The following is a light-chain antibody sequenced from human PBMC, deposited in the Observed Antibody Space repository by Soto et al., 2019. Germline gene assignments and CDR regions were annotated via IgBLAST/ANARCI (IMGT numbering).Light chain of an antibody. CDR1: QTIDSSY. Sequence: ELVLTQSPGTLSLSPGERATLSCRASQTIDSSYLAWLRQKPGQAPRLLIYAASSRPTGIPDRFSGSGSGTDFTLTISRLEPEDIAVYYCQPYGTSPTFGGGTKVDIK. CDR3: QPYGTSPT. CDR2: AAS. V-gene: IGKV3-20*01. J-gene: IGKJ4*01.